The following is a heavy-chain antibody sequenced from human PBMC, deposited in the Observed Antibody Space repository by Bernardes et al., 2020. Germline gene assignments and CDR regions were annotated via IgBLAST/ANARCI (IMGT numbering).Heavy chain of an antibody. D-gene: IGHD4-17*01. Sequence: SETLSLTCSVSGASVTSVNYYWTWIRQPPGKGLEWIGFIYNIGTTNYTPSLKRRVTISVDTSKHQFSLELRSVTAADTAVYYCAREFATVTTRYFVFWGQATLVTASS. J-gene: IGHJ4*02. CDR1: GASVTSVNYY. V-gene: IGHV4-61*01. CDR2: IYNIGTT. CDR3: AREFATVTTRYFVF.